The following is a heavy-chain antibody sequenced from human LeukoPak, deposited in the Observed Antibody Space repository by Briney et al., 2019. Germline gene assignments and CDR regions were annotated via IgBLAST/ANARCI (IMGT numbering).Heavy chain of an antibody. D-gene: IGHD3-16*01. Sequence: PSETLSLTCTVSGGSISGHYWTWIRQPPGKGLEWIGQIHYSGRPDYNPSLKSRVTISVDTSKNQFSLKVTSVTGADTAVYYCARFGVDYDMDVWGQGTTVTVSS. V-gene: IGHV4-59*11. CDR2: IHYSGRP. CDR1: GGSISGHY. J-gene: IGHJ6*02. CDR3: ARFGVDYDMDV.